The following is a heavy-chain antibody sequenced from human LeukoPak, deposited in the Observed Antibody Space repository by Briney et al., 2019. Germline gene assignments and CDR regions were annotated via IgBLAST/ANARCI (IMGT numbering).Heavy chain of an antibody. CDR1: GYTFTSYY. D-gene: IGHD5-24*01. Sequence: ASVKVSCKASGYTFTSYYMHWVRQAPGQGLEWMGIINPSGGSTSYAQKFQGRVTMTRDMSTSTVYMELSSLRSEDTAVYYCARDNSNVKMGSYYYYMDVWGKGTTVTVSS. CDR2: INPSGGST. CDR3: ARDNSNVKMGSYYYYMDV. V-gene: IGHV1-46*01. J-gene: IGHJ6*03.